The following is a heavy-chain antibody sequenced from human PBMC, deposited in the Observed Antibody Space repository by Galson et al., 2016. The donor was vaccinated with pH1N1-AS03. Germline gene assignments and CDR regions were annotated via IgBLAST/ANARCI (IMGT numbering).Heavy chain of an antibody. CDR3: ARAHYNADYVPDF. Sequence: SVKVSCKASGYSFINYAIHWVRQAPGQRLEWMGWLNSTSGNTEYSQKFQGRVTITRDTSASTASMELRSLTSDDTAVYYCARAHYNADYVPDFWGQGTLVTVSS. CDR2: LNSTSGNT. V-gene: IGHV1-3*01. D-gene: IGHD4-17*01. J-gene: IGHJ4*02. CDR1: GYSFINYA.